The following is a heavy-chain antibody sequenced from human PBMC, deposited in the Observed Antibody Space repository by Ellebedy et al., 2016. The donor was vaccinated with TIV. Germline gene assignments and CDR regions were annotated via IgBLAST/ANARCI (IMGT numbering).Heavy chain of an antibody. D-gene: IGHD6-13*01. V-gene: IGHV3-11*01. CDR3: ARLGVIAAAGASDY. CDR1: GFTFSNAW. Sequence: PGGSLRLSCAASGFTFSNAWMSWFRQAPGKGPEWVSYISYSGDLMYYADSVKGRFTTSRDNAGNSLYLQMNSLRAEDTAVYYCARLGVIAAAGASDYWGQGTLVIVSS. CDR2: ISYSGDLM. J-gene: IGHJ4*02.